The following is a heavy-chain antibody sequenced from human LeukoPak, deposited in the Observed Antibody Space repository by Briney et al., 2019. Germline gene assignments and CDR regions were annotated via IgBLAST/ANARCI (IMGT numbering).Heavy chain of an antibody. Sequence: GSLRLSCAASGFTVSSAWMSWVRQPAGKGLEWIGRIYTSGSTNYNPSLKSRVTISVDTSKNQFSLNLISVTAADTAVYYCAKDLLGWSSPRWGQGTMVTVSS. CDR3: AKDLLGWSSPR. D-gene: IGHD3-3*01. V-gene: IGHV4-4*07. CDR2: IYTSGST. CDR1: GFTVSSAW. J-gene: IGHJ3*01.